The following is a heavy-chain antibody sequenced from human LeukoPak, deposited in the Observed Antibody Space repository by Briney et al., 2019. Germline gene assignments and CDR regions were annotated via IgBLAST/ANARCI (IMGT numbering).Heavy chain of an antibody. Sequence: GGSLRLSCAASGFTFSNYAMSWVRQAPGEGLGWVSSISVSGGSTFYADSVKGRFTISRDNSKNTLYLQMSSLRAEDAAVYYCAKDLGTYDDDLTGYVHYYFYMDVWGKGTTVTISS. J-gene: IGHJ6*03. CDR2: ISVSGGST. CDR1: GFTFSNYA. CDR3: AKDLGTYDDDLTGYVHYYFYMDV. V-gene: IGHV3-23*01. D-gene: IGHD3-9*01.